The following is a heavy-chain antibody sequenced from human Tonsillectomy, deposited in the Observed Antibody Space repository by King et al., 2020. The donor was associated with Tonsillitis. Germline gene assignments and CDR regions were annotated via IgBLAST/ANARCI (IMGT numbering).Heavy chain of an antibody. D-gene: IGHD6-6*01. V-gene: IGHV3-15*01. CDR3: TTESRAARLYSYHYYMDD. CDR2: IKSKNDGGTT. Sequence: VQLVESGGGLVKPGGSLRLSCAASGFTFSNAWMSWVRQAPGKGLEWGGRIKSKNDGGTTDYAAPVKGRFTISRDDSKNTLYLQMNSLKTEDTAVYYCTTESRAARLYSYHYYMDDWGKGTPVTVSS. CDR1: GFTFSNAW. J-gene: IGHJ6*03.